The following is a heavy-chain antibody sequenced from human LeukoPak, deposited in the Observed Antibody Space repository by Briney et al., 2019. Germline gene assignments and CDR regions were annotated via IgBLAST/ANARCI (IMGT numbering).Heavy chain of an antibody. CDR1: GGSISSSSYY. J-gene: IGHJ4*02. D-gene: IGHD4-17*01. V-gene: IGHV4-39*01. CDR3: ASMDYGDPDC. CDR2: IYYSGST. Sequence: SETLSLTCTVSGGSISSSSYYWGWIRQPPGKGLEWIGSIYYSGSTYYNPSLKSRVTISVDTSKNQFSLKLSSVTAADTAVYYCASMDYGDPDCWGQGTLVTVSS.